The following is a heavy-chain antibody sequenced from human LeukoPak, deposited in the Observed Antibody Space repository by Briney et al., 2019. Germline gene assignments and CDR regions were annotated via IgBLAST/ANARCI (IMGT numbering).Heavy chain of an antibody. J-gene: IGHJ4*02. CDR3: ATSYVDTAMVFPFDY. CDR2: IIPIFGTA. Sequence: SVKVSCKASGGTFSSYAISWVRQAPGQGLEWMGGIIPIFGTANYAQKFQGRVTITTDESTSTAYMELSSLRSEDMAVYYCATSYVDTAMVFPFDYWGQGTLVTVSS. V-gene: IGHV1-69*05. CDR1: GGTFSSYA. D-gene: IGHD5-18*01.